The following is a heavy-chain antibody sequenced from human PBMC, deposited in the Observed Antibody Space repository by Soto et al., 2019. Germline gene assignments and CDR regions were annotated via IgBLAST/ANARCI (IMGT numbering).Heavy chain of an antibody. J-gene: IGHJ4*02. V-gene: IGHV3-33*01. CDR2: IWYDGSNK. CDR3: ATSSTAGYSSSWYFDY. CDR1: GFTFSSYG. D-gene: IGHD6-13*01. Sequence: QVQLVESGGGVVQPGRSLRLSCAASGFTFSSYGMPWVRQAPGKGLEWVAVIWYDGSNKYYADSVKGRFTISRDNSKNTLYLQMNSLRAEDTAVYYCATSSTAGYSSSWYFDYWGQGTLVTVSS.